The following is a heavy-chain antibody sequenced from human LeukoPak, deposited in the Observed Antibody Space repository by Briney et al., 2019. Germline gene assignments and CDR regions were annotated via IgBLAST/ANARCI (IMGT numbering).Heavy chain of an antibody. Sequence: SETLSLTCSVSGGSTSDYYWNWIRQPARQGLEWLGRIYYTGNTAYNPSLESRLTMSLDTAKNQFSLKVTSVTAADTAVYYCARGGTLFTYFDSWGQGTLVTVSS. D-gene: IGHD3-10*02. J-gene: IGHJ4*02. V-gene: IGHV4-4*07. CDR3: ARGGTLFTYFDS. CDR1: GGSTSDYY. CDR2: IYYTGNT.